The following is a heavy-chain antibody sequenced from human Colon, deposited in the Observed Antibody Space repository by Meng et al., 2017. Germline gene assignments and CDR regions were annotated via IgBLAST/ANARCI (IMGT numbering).Heavy chain of an antibody. V-gene: IGHV3-7*01. J-gene: IGHJ5*02. CDR2: MNEGGSAK. CDR3: VRDCTHGDYDDWFDT. Sequence: GGSLRLSCAASGFSFSTYWMSWVRQAPGKGLEWVSSMNEGGSAKQYVDSVKGRFTISRDNANNSLYLQMNSLRAEDTAVYYCVRDCTHGDYDDWFDTWGQGTLVTVSS. CDR1: GFSFSTYW. D-gene: IGHD4-17*01.